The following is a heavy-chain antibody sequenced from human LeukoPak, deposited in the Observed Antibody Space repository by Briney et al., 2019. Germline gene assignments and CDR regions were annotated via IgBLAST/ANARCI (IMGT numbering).Heavy chain of an antibody. CDR3: AREGLVGATSLDY. D-gene: IGHD1-26*01. Sequence: PSETLSLTCAVYGGSFSGYYWSWIRQPPGKGLEWIGEINHSGSTNYNPSLKSRVTISVDTSKNQFSLKLSSVTAADTAVYYCAREGLVGATSLDYWGQGTLVTVSS. CDR1: GGSFSGYY. J-gene: IGHJ4*02. CDR2: INHSGST. V-gene: IGHV4-34*01.